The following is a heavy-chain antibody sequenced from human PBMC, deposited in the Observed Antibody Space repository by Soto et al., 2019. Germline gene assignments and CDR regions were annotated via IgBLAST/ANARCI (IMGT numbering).Heavy chain of an antibody. D-gene: IGHD2-21*02. Sequence: QVQLVQSGAEVKKPGSSVKVSCKASGGTFSSYAISWVRQAPGQGLEWMGGMIPIFGTANYAQKFQGRVTITADESTSTAYMELSSLRSEDTAVYYCARGEGQGDTYCGVDCYYPLSYWGQGTLVTVSS. CDR2: MIPIFGTA. CDR1: GGTFSSYA. V-gene: IGHV1-69*01. J-gene: IGHJ4*02. CDR3: ARGEGQGDTYCGVDCYYPLSY.